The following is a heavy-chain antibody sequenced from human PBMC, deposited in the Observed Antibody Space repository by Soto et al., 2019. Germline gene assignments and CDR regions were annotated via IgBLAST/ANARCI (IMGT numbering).Heavy chain of an antibody. J-gene: IGHJ4*02. V-gene: IGHV3-15*01. CDR1: GFTFSNAW. Sequence: EVQLVESGGGLVKPGGSLRLSCAASGFTFSNAWMSWVRQAPGKGLEWVGRIKSKTAGGTTDYAAPVKGRFTISRDDSKNTLYLQMNSLKTEDTAVYYCTTRGYCTNGVCSPGYWGQGTLVTVSS. CDR2: IKSKTAGGTT. D-gene: IGHD2-8*01. CDR3: TTRGYCTNGVCSPGY.